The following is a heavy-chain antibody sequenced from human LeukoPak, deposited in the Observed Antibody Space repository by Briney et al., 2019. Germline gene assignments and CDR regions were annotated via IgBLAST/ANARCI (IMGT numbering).Heavy chain of an antibody. CDR3: ARDREGQLLWFGELGY. CDR1: GFTFSSYA. Sequence: GGSLRLSCAASGFTFSSYAMSWVRQAPGKGLEWVSAISGSGGSTYYADSVKGRFTISRDNSKNTLYLQMNSLRAEDTALYYCARDREGQLLWFGELGYWGQGSLVTVSS. CDR2: ISGSGGST. V-gene: IGHV3-23*01. J-gene: IGHJ4*02. D-gene: IGHD3-10*01.